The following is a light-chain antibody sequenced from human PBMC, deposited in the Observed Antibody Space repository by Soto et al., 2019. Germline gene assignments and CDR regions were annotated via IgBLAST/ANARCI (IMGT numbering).Light chain of an antibody. CDR3: QQYNKWPPLT. J-gene: IGKJ1*01. CDR2: GAS. Sequence: EIVMTQSPATLSVSPGERATLSCRASQSVSGNLAWYQQKPGQAPRLLIYGASTRATGIPARFSGSGSGTEFALTISSLQSEHFAVYFCQQYNKWPPLTFGQGTKVEIK. CDR1: QSVSGN. V-gene: IGKV3-15*01.